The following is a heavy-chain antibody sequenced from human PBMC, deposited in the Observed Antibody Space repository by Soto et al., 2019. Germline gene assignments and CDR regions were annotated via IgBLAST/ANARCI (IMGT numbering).Heavy chain of an antibody. Sequence: PGGSLRLSCAASGFTFSSYSMNWVRQAPGKGLDWVSYISSSSSTIYYADSVKGRFTISRDNAKNSLYLQMNSLRDEDTAVYYCARDPDYYDSSGYYPEYFQHWGQGTLVTVSS. J-gene: IGHJ1*01. CDR2: ISSSSSTI. CDR3: ARDPDYYDSSGYYPEYFQH. CDR1: GFTFSSYS. D-gene: IGHD3-22*01. V-gene: IGHV3-48*02.